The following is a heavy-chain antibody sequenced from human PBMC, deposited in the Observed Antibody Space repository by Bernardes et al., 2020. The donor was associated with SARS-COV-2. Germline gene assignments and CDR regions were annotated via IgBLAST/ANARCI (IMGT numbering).Heavy chain of an antibody. J-gene: IGHJ4*02. CDR3: ARQHLGGVTIFGVVTTDRYFDY. V-gene: IGHV4-39*01. D-gene: IGHD3-3*01. CDR1: GGSISSSSYY. Sequence: SETLSLTCTVSGGSISSSSYYWGWIRQPPGQGLEWIGNIYYSGSNYYNPSLKSRVTISVDTSKNQFSLKLSSVTAADTAVYYCARQHLGGVTIFGVVTTDRYFDYWGQGTLVTVSS. CDR2: IYYSGSN.